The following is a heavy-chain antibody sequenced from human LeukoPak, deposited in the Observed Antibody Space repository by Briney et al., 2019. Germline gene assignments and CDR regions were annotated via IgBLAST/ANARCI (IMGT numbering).Heavy chain of an antibody. V-gene: IGHV5-51*01. Sequence: GASLQISCQASGYIFTSYWIGWGRPLPGKGQEWVGISYAGDSDTRYSPPFQGQVTISADKSISTAYLQWSSLKASDTAMYYCHQNKRGWLLDGMDVWGKGTTVTVSS. CDR3: HQNKRGWLLDGMDV. J-gene: IGHJ6*04. CDR1: GYIFTSYW. D-gene: IGHD3-9*01. CDR2: SYAGDSDT.